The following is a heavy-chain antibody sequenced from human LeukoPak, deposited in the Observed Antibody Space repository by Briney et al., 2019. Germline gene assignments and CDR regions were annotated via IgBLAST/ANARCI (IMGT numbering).Heavy chain of an antibody. CDR1: GFSISDYY. CDR2: ITSGSGST. Sequence: KSGGSLRLSCDASGFSISDYYMSWIRQSPGKGLEWISYITSGSGSTKYADSVKGRFTISRDKAKNSVALQLNSLRAEDTAVYYCTKERRGSYYAFESWGQATLVTVSS. CDR3: TKERRGSYYAFES. D-gene: IGHD3-22*01. V-gene: IGHV3-11*05. J-gene: IGHJ4*02.